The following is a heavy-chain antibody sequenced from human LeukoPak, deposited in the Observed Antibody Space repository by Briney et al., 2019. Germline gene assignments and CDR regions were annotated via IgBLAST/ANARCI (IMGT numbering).Heavy chain of an antibody. V-gene: IGHV3-33*01. CDR2: IWYDGSQK. Sequence: HPGGSLRLSCAASGFTFSSNGMHWVRQAPGKGLEWVATIWYDGSQKYYADSVEGRFTISRDNSKNTLYVQMNSLRADDTAVYYCARLVGARGGYFDYWGQGTLVTVSS. D-gene: IGHD1-26*01. J-gene: IGHJ4*02. CDR1: GFTFSSNG. CDR3: ARLVGARGGYFDY.